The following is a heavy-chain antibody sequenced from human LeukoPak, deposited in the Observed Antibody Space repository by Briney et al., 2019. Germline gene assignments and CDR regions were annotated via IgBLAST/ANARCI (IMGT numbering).Heavy chain of an antibody. Sequence: GGSLRLSCAASGFTFSSYSMNWVRQAPGKGLEGVSSISSSSSYIYYAASVKRRFTISRDNDKNSLYLQMNSLRAEDTAVYYCASSCWRQSFDYWGQGTLVTVSS. D-gene: IGHD6-19*01. V-gene: IGHV3-21*01. J-gene: IGHJ4*02. CDR3: ASSCWRQSFDY. CDR2: ISSSSSYI. CDR1: GFTFSSYS.